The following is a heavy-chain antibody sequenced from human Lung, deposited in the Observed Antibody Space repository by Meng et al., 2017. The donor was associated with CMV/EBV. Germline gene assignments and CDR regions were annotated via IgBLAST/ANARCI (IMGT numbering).Heavy chain of an antibody. CDR2: ITHSGRT. CDR1: GGSLNDFY. D-gene: IGHD3-22*01. V-gene: IGHV4-34*01. J-gene: IGHJ4*02. Sequence: SXTXSLXCAVYGGSLNDFYWSWVRESPGKGLEWIGEITHSGRTNYNPSLRSRVIMSADTSKRQLLLKLSSVTAADTAIYYCRITMIVEVVGQVFQPDDYWXQGSLVTVSS. CDR3: RITMIVEVVGQVFQPDDY.